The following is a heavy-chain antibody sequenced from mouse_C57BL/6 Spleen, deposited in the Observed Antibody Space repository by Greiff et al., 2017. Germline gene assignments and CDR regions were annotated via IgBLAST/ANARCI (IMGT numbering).Heavy chain of an antibody. CDR1: GYTFTSYW. D-gene: IGHD1-1*01. CDR2: IDPSDSYT. V-gene: IGHV1-69*01. CDR3: ARYDGSMFAD. J-gene: IGHJ3*01. Sequence: QVQLQQPGAELVMPGASVKLSCKASGYTFTSYWMHWVKQRPGQGLEWTGEIDPSDSYTNYNQKFKGKSTLTVDKSSSTAYMQLSSLTSEDSAVYYCARYDGSMFADWGQGTLVTVSA.